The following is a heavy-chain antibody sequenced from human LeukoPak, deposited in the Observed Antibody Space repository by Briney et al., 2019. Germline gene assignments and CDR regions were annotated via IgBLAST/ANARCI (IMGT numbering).Heavy chain of an antibody. V-gene: IGHV1-46*02. D-gene: IGHD6-13*01. CDR2: INPSGGST. J-gene: IGHJ4*02. Sequence: ASVKVSCKASGYTFNNHYMYWVRQAPGQGLEWMGVINPSGGSTSYAQKFQGRVTMTRDTSTRTVYMEVNSLRSEDTAVYYCARKGTYSRAMGRGYGGQGPLVTVS. CDR3: ARKGTYSRAMGRGY. CDR1: GYTFNNHY.